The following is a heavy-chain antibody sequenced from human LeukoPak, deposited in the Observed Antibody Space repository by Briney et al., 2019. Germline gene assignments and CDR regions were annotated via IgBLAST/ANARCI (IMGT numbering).Heavy chain of an antibody. CDR2: IIPIFGTA. V-gene: IGHV1-69*01. J-gene: IGHJ5*02. CDR1: GGTFSSYA. Sequence: SVKVSCKASGGTFSSYAISWARQAPGQGLEWMGGIIPIFGTANYAQKFQGRVTITADESTSTAYMELSSLRSEDTAVYYCARDANYYDSSGYSFDPWGQGTLVTVSS. D-gene: IGHD3-22*01. CDR3: ARDANYYDSSGYSFDP.